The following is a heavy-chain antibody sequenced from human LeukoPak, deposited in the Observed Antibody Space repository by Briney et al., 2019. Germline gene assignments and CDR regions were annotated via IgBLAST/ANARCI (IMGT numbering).Heavy chain of an antibody. V-gene: IGHV4-31*03. D-gene: IGHD2-2*01. CDR2: IYYSGNT. J-gene: IGHJ6*02. CDR3: ATVDASPADYYYYGMDV. CDR1: GGSISSGGYY. Sequence: SETLSLTCTVSGGSISSGGYYWSWIRQHPGKGLEWIGYIYYSGNTYYNPSLKSRVTISVDTSKNQFSLKLNSVTAADTAVYYCATVDASPADYYYYGMDVWGQGTTVTVSS.